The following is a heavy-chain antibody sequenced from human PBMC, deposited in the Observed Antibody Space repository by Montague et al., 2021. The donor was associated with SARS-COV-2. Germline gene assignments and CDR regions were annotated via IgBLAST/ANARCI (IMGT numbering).Heavy chain of an antibody. Sequence: SETLSLTCTVSNGSISSHYWTWIRQPPGRGLEWLAYIHYSGTTNYNPSLKGRLTLSVDTSKNQFSLTLTSLTAADTAIYYCARLGGSGSYLAFDYWGQGTLVTVSS. D-gene: IGHD3-10*01. CDR3: ARLGGSGSYLAFDY. V-gene: IGHV4-59*08. J-gene: IGHJ4*02. CDR1: NGSISSHY. CDR2: IHYSGTT.